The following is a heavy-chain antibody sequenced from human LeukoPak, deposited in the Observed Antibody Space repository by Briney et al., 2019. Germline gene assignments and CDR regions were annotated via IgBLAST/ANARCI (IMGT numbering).Heavy chain of an antibody. J-gene: IGHJ6*02. D-gene: IGHD2-15*01. Sequence: GGSLRLSCAASGFTFDDYAMHWVRQAPGKGLEWVSGISWNSGSIGYADSVKGRFTISRDNAKNSLYLQMDSLRAEDTALYYCAKGLYCSGGSCYSGHYYYYGMDVWGQGTTVTVSS. V-gene: IGHV3-9*01. CDR2: ISWNSGSI. CDR3: AKGLYCSGGSCYSGHYYYYGMDV. CDR1: GFTFDDYA.